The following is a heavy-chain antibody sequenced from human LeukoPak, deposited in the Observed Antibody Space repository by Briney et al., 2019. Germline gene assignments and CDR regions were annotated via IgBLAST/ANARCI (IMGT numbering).Heavy chain of an antibody. CDR2: IYYSGTT. Sequence: PSETLSLTCTVSGGSLSNYYWSWIRQPPGKGLEWIGYIYYSGTTNYNPSLKSRVTISVDTSKNQFSLKLSSVTAADTAVYYCARGLGIQWLGPNFDYWGQGTLVTVSS. CDR3: ARGLGIQWLGPNFDY. V-gene: IGHV4-59*01. CDR1: GGSLSNYY. D-gene: IGHD6-19*01. J-gene: IGHJ4*02.